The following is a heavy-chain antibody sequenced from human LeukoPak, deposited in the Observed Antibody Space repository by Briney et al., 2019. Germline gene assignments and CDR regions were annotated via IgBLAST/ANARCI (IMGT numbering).Heavy chain of an antibody. CDR2: INHSGST. Sequence: KPSETLSLTCAVYGGSFSGYYWSWIRQPPGKGLEWIGEINHSGSTYYNPSLKSRVTISVDTSKNQFSLKLSSVTAADTAVYYCARVFRRSGYYNFDYWGQGTLVTVSS. CDR3: ARVFRRSGYYNFDY. J-gene: IGHJ4*02. CDR1: GGSFSGYY. D-gene: IGHD3-3*01. V-gene: IGHV4-34*09.